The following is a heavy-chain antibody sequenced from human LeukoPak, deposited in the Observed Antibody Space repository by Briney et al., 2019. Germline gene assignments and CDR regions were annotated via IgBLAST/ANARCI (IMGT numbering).Heavy chain of an antibody. CDR1: GFTFSSYS. CDR3: ARVVGGDSSGYYLGIDY. V-gene: IGHV3-21*01. D-gene: IGHD3-22*01. Sequence: PGGSLRLSCAASGFTFSSYSMNWVRQAPGKGLEWVSSISSSSSYIYYADSVKGRFTISRDNAKNSLYLQMNSLRAEDTGVYYCARVVGGDSSGYYLGIDYWGQGTLVSVSS. CDR2: ISSSSSYI. J-gene: IGHJ4*02.